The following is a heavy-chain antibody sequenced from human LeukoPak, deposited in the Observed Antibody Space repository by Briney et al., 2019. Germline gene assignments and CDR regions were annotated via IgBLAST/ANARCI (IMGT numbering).Heavy chain of an antibody. Sequence: PGGSLRLSCVASGFTFSSYGMTWVRQAPGKGLEWFSAITDTGGDTYYADSVKGRFTISRDNSKDTLSLQMNSLRDEDTAVYFCAKGSAASRPYYFDYWGQGTLVTVSS. D-gene: IGHD6-25*01. CDR3: AKGSAASRPYYFDY. CDR1: GFTFSSYG. J-gene: IGHJ4*02. V-gene: IGHV3-23*01. CDR2: ITDTGGDT.